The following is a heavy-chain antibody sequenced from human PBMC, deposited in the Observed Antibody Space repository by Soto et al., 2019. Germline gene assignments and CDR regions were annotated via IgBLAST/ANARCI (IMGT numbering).Heavy chain of an antibody. CDR2: FYHSGST. V-gene: IGHV4-30-2*01. CDR1: GGSISSGGSS. J-gene: IGHJ4*02. CDR3: ARAGDSSGPVALGY. Sequence: SETLSLTCAVSGGSISSGGSSWSWIRQPPGKGLEWIGYFYHSGSTYYNPSLKSRVTISVDRSKNQFSLKLSSVTAADTAVYYCARAGDSSGPVALGYWGQGTLVT. D-gene: IGHD6-19*01.